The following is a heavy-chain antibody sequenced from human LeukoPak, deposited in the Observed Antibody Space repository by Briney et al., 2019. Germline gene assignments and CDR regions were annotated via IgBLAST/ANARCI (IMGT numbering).Heavy chain of an antibody. V-gene: IGHV4-38-2*02. CDR1: GYSISSGYY. CDR2: IYHSGST. CDR3: ARESIAAAGTGWFDP. D-gene: IGHD6-13*01. Sequence: PSETLSLTCTVSGYSISSGYYWGWIRQPPGKGLEWIGSIYHSGSTYYNPSLKSRVTISVDTSKNQFSLKLSSVTAADTAVYYCARESIAAAGTGWFDPWGQGTLVTVSS. J-gene: IGHJ5*02.